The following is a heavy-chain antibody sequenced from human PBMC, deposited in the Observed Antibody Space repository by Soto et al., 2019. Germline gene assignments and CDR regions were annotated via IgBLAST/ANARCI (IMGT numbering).Heavy chain of an antibody. V-gene: IGHV2-5*02. D-gene: IGHD6-19*01. J-gene: IGHJ4*02. CDR3: AHIVVAGIGYYFDY. Sequence: QITLKESGPTLVKPTQTLTLTCTFSGFSLSSTRMAVGWIRQPPGKALEWLALIYWDDDKRYSPFLKSRLTITKDTSKNQVVLTMSNMDAVDTGRYYCAHIVVAGIGYYFDYWGQGTLVTVSS. CDR1: GFSLSSTRMA. CDR2: IYWDDDK.